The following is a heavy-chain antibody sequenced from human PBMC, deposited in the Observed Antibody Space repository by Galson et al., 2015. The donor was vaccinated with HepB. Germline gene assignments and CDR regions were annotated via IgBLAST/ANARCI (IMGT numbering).Heavy chain of an antibody. CDR3: ARDGEAARDGMDV. CDR1: GGSISSYY. Sequence: LTCTVSGGSISSYYWSWIRQPPGKGLEWIGYIYYSGSTNYNPSLKSRVTISVDTSKNQFSLKLSSVTAAVTAVYYCARDGEAARDGMDVWGQGTTVTVSS. D-gene: IGHD6-6*01. J-gene: IGHJ6*02. V-gene: IGHV4-59*01. CDR2: IYYSGST.